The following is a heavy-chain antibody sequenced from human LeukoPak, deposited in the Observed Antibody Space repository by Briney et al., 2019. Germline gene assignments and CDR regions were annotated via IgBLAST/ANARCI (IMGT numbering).Heavy chain of an antibody. J-gene: IGHJ6*02. CDR2: INSDGSST. Sequence: GGSLRLSCAASGFTFSSYWMHWVRQAPGKGLVWVSRINSDGSSTSYADSVKGRFTTSRDNAKNTLYLQMNSLRAEDTAVYYCARDDGWELRYYGMDVWGQGTTVTVSS. D-gene: IGHD1-26*01. V-gene: IGHV3-74*01. CDR3: ARDDGWELRYYGMDV. CDR1: GFTFSSYW.